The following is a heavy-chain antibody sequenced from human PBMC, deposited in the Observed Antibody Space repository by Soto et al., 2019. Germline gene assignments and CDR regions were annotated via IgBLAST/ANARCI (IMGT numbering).Heavy chain of an antibody. CDR2: IDPSDSYT. CDR3: ATRFYYYDRSGAPYYFDY. Sequence: GESLKISCKGSGYSFTSYWISWVRQMPGKGLEWMGRIDPSDSYTNYSPSFQGHVTISADKSISTAYLQWSSLKASDTAMYYCATRFYYYDRSGAPYYFDYWGQGTLVTVSS. CDR1: GYSFTSYW. D-gene: IGHD3-22*01. J-gene: IGHJ4*02. V-gene: IGHV5-10-1*01.